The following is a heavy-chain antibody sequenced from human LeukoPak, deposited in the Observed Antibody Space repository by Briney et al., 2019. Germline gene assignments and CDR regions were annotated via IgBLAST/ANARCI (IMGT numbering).Heavy chain of an antibody. J-gene: IGHJ4*02. CDR2: ISYIGST. V-gene: IGHV4-31*02. CDR3: ARRVGKHPTYYFDF. Sequence: SETLSLTCTVSIGSVNSGVYYWGWIRQPPGKGLEWIGYISYIGSTNYNLSLKSRITMSVDTSKNQFSLKLNSMTAADTAMYYCARRVGKHPTYYFDFWGQGTLVTVSS. D-gene: IGHD1-1*01. CDR1: IGSVNSGVYY.